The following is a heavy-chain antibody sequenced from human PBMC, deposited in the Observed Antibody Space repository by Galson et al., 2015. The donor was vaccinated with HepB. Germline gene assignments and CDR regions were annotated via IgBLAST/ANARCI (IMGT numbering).Heavy chain of an antibody. V-gene: IGHV3-64*01. Sequence: SLRLSCAASGFTFSSYAMHWVRQAPGKRLEYVSAISSNGGSTYYANSVKGRFTISRDNSKNTLYLQMGSLRAEDMAVYYCARGYSSSWYKPFDYWGQGTLVTVSS. D-gene: IGHD6-13*01. CDR2: ISSNGGST. CDR1: GFTFSSYA. J-gene: IGHJ4*02. CDR3: ARGYSSSWYKPFDY.